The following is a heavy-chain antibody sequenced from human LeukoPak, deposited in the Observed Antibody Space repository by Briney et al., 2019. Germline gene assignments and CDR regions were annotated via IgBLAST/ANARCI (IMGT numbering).Heavy chain of an antibody. D-gene: IGHD6-13*01. V-gene: IGHV1-2*02. CDR1: GYTFTGYY. J-gene: IGHJ3*02. CDR3: ARDRHSSSHAFDI. Sequence: ASVKVSCKASGYTFTGYYMHWVRQSPGQGLEWMGWINPNSGGTNYAQKFQGRVTMTRDTSISTAYMELSRLRSDDTAVYYCARDRHSSSHAFDIWDHGTMVTVSS. CDR2: INPNSGGT.